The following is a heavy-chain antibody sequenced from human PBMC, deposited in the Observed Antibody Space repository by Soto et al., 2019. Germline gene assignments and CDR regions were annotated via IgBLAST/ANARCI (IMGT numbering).Heavy chain of an antibody. Sequence: GGSLRLSCAASGFTFSSYWMNWVRQAPGKGLEWVSYISRSSDRIYYADSVKGRYTISRDNAKNSLYLQMNSLRAEDTAFYYCARYDYDNNGGAFDLWGQGTMVTVSS. D-gene: IGHD4-17*01. CDR1: GFTFSSYW. V-gene: IGHV3-48*01. CDR3: ARYDYDNNGGAFDL. J-gene: IGHJ3*01. CDR2: ISRSSDRI.